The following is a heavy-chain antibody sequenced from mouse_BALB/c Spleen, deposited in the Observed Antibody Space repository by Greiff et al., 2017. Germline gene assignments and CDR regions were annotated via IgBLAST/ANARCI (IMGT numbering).Heavy chain of an antibody. CDR2: INPSNGRT. CDR3: ASGNYSWFAY. Sequence: VQLQQSGAELVKPGASVKLSCKASGYTFTSYWMHWVKQRPGQGLEWIGEINPSNGRTNYNEKFKSKATLTVDKSSSTAYMQLSSLTSEDSAVYYCASGNYSWFAYWGQGTLVTVSA. CDR1: GYTFTSYW. D-gene: IGHD2-1*01. V-gene: IGHV1S81*02. J-gene: IGHJ3*01.